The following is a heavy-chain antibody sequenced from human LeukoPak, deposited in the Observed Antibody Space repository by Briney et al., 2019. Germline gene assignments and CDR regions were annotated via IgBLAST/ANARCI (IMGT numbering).Heavy chain of an antibody. CDR3: ARDPPPRGMATIQYYFDY. CDR1: GFTFCEYY. V-gene: IGHV3-11*04. D-gene: IGHD5-24*01. J-gene: IGHJ4*02. Sequence: GGAPTVSRAAYGFTFCEYYNRWVRPDPGKRPEGVSYILSSGSTLYYPDFLKSRFTLSRHNAKNSLYLPMNSLRAEDTAVYYWARDPPPRGMATIQYYFDYWGQGTLVTVSS. CDR2: ILSSGSTL.